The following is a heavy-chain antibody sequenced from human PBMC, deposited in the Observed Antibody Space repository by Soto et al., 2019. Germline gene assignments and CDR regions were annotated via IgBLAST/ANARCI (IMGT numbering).Heavy chain of an antibody. V-gene: IGHV3-11*01. Sequence: GGSLRLSCAASGFNFRDYYMSWIRQATGKGLEWVSYISSSGSTIYYADSVKGRFTISRDNAKNSLYLQMNSLRAEDTAVYYCASPTVTPHYGMDVWGQGTTVTVSS. D-gene: IGHD4-17*01. J-gene: IGHJ6*02. CDR2: ISSSGSTI. CDR3: ASPTVTPHYGMDV. CDR1: GFNFRDYY.